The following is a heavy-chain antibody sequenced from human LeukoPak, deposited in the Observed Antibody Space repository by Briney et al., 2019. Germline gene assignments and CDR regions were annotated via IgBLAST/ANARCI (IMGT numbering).Heavy chain of an antibody. D-gene: IGHD5-24*01. CDR2: INWKTGNG. J-gene: IGHJ2*01. V-gene: IGHV3-9*01. Sequence: NPGRSLRLSCAVSGFNFDDYAMHRVRQAPGRGLEWVSGINWKTGNGIYADSVKGRFTISRDNAKNSLYLQMSSLRAEDTALYYCTRRAARWQFDLWGRGTLLTVSS. CDR1: GFNFDDYA. CDR3: TRRAARWQFDL.